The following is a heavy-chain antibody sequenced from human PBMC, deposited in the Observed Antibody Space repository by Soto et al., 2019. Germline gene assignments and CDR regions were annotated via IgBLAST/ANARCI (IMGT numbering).Heavy chain of an antibody. Sequence: QVQLVQSGAEVKKPGASVKVSCKASGYTFTSYGISWVRQAPGQGLEWMGWISAYNGNTNYAQKLQGRVTMTTDTSTSTAYMELRSLRSDDTAVYYCARDRGLTYYYDSSGYLGWFAPWGQGTLVTVSS. V-gene: IGHV1-18*01. CDR1: GYTFTSYG. CDR2: ISAYNGNT. CDR3: ARDRGLTYYYDSSGYLGWFAP. D-gene: IGHD3-22*01. J-gene: IGHJ5*02.